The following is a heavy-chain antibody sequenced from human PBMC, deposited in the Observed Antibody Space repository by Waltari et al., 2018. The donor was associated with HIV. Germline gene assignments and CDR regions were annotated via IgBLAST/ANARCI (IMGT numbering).Heavy chain of an antibody. CDR1: GYTFTNYL. CDR2: IYPGDSDT. CDR3: ARLKDIVVVTSLSAFDY. J-gene: IGHJ4*02. V-gene: IGHV5-51*01. Sequence: EVQLVQSGPEVKKPGESLKISCQVSGYTFTNYLIGWARQMPGKGLEWMGIIYPGDSDTTYSPSFQGQVTISADKSITTAYLQWSSLKASDTAMYYCARLKDIVVVTSLSAFDYWGQGTLVTVSS. D-gene: IGHD2-15*01.